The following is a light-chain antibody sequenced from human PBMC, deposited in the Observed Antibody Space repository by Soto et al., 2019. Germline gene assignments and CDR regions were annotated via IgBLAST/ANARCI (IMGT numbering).Light chain of an antibody. V-gene: IGLV2-14*01. J-gene: IGLJ1*01. CDR1: SSDIGSYNY. CDR3: SSYTTISTYV. Sequence: QSVLTQPASVSGSPGQSITISCTGTSSDIGSYNYVPWYQQYPGKAPKLMIYDVSNRPSGVSNRFSGSKSGNTASLTISGLQAADEADYYCSSYTTISTYVFGTGTKLTVL. CDR2: DVS.